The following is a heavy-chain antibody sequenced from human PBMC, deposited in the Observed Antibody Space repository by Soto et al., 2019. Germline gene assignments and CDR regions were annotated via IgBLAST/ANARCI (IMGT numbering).Heavy chain of an antibody. CDR1: GYTFTSYD. CDR3: ARLQAGYSSSWYEGGYYYYGMDV. J-gene: IGHJ6*02. V-gene: IGHV1-8*02. Sequence: ASVKVSCKASGYTFTSYDINWARQATGQGLEWMGWMNPNSGNTGYAQKFQGRVTMTRNTSISTAYMELSSLRSEDTAVYYCARLQAGYSSSWYEGGYYYYGMDVWGQGTTVTV. CDR2: MNPNSGNT. D-gene: IGHD6-13*01.